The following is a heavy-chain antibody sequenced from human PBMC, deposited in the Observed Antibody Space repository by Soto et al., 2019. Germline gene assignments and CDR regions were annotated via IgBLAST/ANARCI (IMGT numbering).Heavy chain of an antibody. CDR2: IKQDGSEE. CDR3: ARESRDGYLDY. Sequence: PGGSLRLSCAASGFTFSSYWMSWVRQAPGKGLEWVANIKQDGSEEYYVDSVKGRFTISRDNAKNSLYLQMNSLRAEDTAVYYCARESRDGYLDYWGQGTLVTVSS. J-gene: IGHJ4*02. V-gene: IGHV3-7*01. D-gene: IGHD6-13*01. CDR1: GFTFSSYW.